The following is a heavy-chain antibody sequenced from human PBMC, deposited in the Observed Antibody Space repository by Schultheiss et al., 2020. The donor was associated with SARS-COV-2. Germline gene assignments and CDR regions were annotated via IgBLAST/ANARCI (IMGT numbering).Heavy chain of an antibody. D-gene: IGHD2-21*01. CDR3: ARSYGMDV. CDR1: GFTLTTYF. V-gene: IGHV3-74*01. Sequence: GESLKISCTPSGFTLTTYFMHWVRQAPGKGLVWVSRISSDGSTTIYADSVKGRFTISRDNVKNTLYLEMNSLRAEDTAVYYCARSYGMDVWGQGTTVTVSS. CDR2: ISSDGSTT. J-gene: IGHJ6*02.